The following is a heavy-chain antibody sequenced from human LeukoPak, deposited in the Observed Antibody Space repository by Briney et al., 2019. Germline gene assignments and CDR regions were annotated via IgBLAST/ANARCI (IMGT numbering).Heavy chain of an antibody. V-gene: IGHV4-4*02. D-gene: IGHD6-19*01. J-gene: IGHJ3*02. CDR3: ARDLIAVDVWSVPLAFDI. CDR2: IYHSGST. CDR1: GGSISSYY. Sequence: SETLSLTCTVSGGSISSYYWSWVRQPPGKGLEWIGEIYHSGSTDYNPSLKSRVTISVDKSKNQFSLKLSSVTAADTAVYYCARDLIAVDVWSVPLAFDIWGQGTMVTVSS.